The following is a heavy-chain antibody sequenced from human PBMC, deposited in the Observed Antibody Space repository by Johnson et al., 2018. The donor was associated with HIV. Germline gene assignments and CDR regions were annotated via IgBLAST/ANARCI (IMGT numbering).Heavy chain of an antibody. CDR3: ARDRIWGYAYDI. J-gene: IGHJ3*02. CDR1: RFTFRSYA. V-gene: IGHV3-30*14. Sequence: QVQLVESGGGVLQPGRSLRLSCAASRFTFRSYAIHWVRQAPAKGLAWVAVISYDGSDKYYADSVKGRFTISRDLSKNTLYLQMNSLRVEDTAVYYCARDRIWGYAYDIWGQGTMVTVSS. CDR2: ISYDGSDK. D-gene: IGHD3-16*01.